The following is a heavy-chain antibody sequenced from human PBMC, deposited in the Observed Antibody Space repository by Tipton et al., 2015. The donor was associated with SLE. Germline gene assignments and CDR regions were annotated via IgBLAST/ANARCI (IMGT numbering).Heavy chain of an antibody. CDR2: INWNGGST. CDR1: GFTFDDYG. CDR3: ARAGDCRRTRCFTPFDH. J-gene: IGHJ4*02. D-gene: IGHD2-2*02. Sequence: SLRLSCAASGFTFDDYGMSWVRQAPGKGLEWVSGINWNGGSTGYTDSVKGRFTISRDNAKNSLYLQMNSLRAEDTALYYCARAGDCRRTRCFTPFDHWGQGTLGPVSS. V-gene: IGHV3-20*04.